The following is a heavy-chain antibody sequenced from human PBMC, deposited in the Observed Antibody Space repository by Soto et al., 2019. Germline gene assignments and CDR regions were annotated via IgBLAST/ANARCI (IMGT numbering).Heavy chain of an antibody. CDR2: LKSKADGGTI. D-gene: IGHD3-9*01. CDR1: GFTFSDAW. J-gene: IGHJ4*02. V-gene: IGHV3-15*07. Sequence: EVKLVQCGGGLVKPGGSLRLSCAASGFTFSDAWMNWVRQSPGKGLEWVARLKSKADGGTIDYAEPVRGRFSISRDDSQDMLYLQMDSLKTEDTALYCCTTDTSSDWFNAFDYWGQLVLVTVSS. CDR3: TTDTSSDWFNAFDY.